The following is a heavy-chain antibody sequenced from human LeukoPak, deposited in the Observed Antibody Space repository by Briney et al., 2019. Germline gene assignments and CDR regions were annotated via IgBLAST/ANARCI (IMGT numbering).Heavy chain of an antibody. Sequence: SETLSLTCTVSGGSIRSYYWSWIRQPPGKGLEWIGYIYYSGSTNYNPSLKSRVTISVDTSKNQFSLKLNSVTAADTAVYYCARGGRDYYYYMDVWGKGTTVTVSS. CDR3: ARGGRDYYYYMDV. V-gene: IGHV4-59*01. D-gene: IGHD3-16*01. CDR2: IYYSGST. J-gene: IGHJ6*03. CDR1: GGSIRSYY.